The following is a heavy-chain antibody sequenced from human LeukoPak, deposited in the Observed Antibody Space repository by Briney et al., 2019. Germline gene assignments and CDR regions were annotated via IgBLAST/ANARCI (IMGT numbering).Heavy chain of an antibody. CDR1: GYTFTGYY. V-gene: IGHV1-2*02. CDR2: INPNSGGT. J-gene: IGHJ4*02. Sequence: ASVKVSCKASGYTFTGYYMHWVRQAPGQGLEWMGWINPNSGGTNYAQKFQGRVTMTRDTSISTAYMELSRLRSDDTAVYYCARGSTRTYYDILTGQYLDYWGQGTLVTVSS. CDR3: ARGSTRTYYDILTGQYLDY. D-gene: IGHD3-9*01.